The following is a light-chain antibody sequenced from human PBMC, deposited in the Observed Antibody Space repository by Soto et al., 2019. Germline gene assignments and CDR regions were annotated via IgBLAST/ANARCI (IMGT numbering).Light chain of an antibody. V-gene: IGKV3-20*01. Sequence: EIVLTQSPGTLALSPGEGATLSCRASQSVSKYLAWYQQKPGQAPRLLIYGASSRATGIPDSFSGSGSGTDFTLTISRLEHEDFAVYYCQHYGGSPQTFGQGTKVDIK. J-gene: IGKJ1*01. CDR2: GAS. CDR1: QSVSKY. CDR3: QHYGGSPQT.